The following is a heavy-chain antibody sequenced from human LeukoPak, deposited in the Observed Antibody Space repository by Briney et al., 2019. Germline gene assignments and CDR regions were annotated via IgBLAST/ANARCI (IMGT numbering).Heavy chain of an antibody. Sequence: GGSLRLSCAASGFTFSSYAMSWVRQAPGKGLEWVSAISGTGGSTYYADSVKGRFTISRDNSKNTLYLQMNSLRAEDTAVYYCAKGVGGYCSGDSCYSDYWGQGTQATVSS. CDR1: GFTFSSYA. CDR2: ISGTGGST. CDR3: AKGVGGYCSGDSCYSDY. D-gene: IGHD2-15*01. V-gene: IGHV3-23*01. J-gene: IGHJ4*02.